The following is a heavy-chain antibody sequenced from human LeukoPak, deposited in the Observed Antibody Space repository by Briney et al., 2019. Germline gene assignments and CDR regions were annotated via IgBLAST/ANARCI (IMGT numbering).Heavy chain of an antibody. V-gene: IGHV1-18*01. CDR2: ISAYNGNT. Sequence: ASVKVSCKASDYTFTSYGISWVRQAPGQGLEWMGWISAYNGNTNYAQKLQGRVTMTTDTSTSTAYMELRSLRSDDTAVYYCARDGYSSSWYSNNWFDPWGQGTLVTVSS. CDR3: ARDGYSSSWYSNNWFDP. CDR1: DYTFTSYG. J-gene: IGHJ5*02. D-gene: IGHD6-13*01.